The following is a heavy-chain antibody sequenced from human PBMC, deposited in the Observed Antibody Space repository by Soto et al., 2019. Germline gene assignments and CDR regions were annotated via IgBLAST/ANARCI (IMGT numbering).Heavy chain of an antibody. CDR1: GFTFSSYA. Sequence: GGSLRLSCAASGFTFSSYAMHWVRQAPGKGLEWVAVISYDGSNKYYADSVKGRFTISRDNSKNTLYLQMNSLRAEDTTVYYCARDKGPNYGFNGMDVWGQGTTVTVSS. D-gene: IGHD3-3*01. CDR2: ISYDGSNK. V-gene: IGHV3-30-3*01. J-gene: IGHJ6*02. CDR3: ARDKGPNYGFNGMDV.